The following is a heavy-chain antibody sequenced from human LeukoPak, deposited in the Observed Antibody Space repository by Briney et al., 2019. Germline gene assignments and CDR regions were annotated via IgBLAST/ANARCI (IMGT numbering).Heavy chain of an antibody. V-gene: IGHV3-73*01. CDR1: GFTFSGSA. Sequence: GGSLRLSCAASGFTFSGSAMHWVRQASGEGLEWVGRIRSKANSYATAYAASVKGRFTISRDDSKNTAYLQMNSLRTEDTAVYYCTRPSAGGLDYWGQGTLVTVSS. CDR3: TRPSAGGLDY. D-gene: IGHD3-16*01. CDR2: IRSKANSYAT. J-gene: IGHJ4*02.